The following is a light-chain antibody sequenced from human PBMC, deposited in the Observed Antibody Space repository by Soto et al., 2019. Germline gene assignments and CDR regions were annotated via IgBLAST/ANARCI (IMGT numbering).Light chain of an antibody. CDR1: QSISTR. CDR2: KAS. CDR3: QHSGT. J-gene: IGKJ1*01. Sequence: DIQMTQSPSTLSASVGDRVTITCRASQSISTRLAWYEQKPGRAPNLLIYKASDLKTGVPSRFSGSGSGTEFTLSITTLQPDDFATYYCQHSGTFGQGTKAEIQ. V-gene: IGKV1-5*03.